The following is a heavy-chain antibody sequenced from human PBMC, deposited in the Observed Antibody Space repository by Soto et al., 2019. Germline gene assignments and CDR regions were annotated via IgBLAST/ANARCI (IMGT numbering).Heavy chain of an antibody. J-gene: IGHJ4*02. CDR1: GFTFSSYA. D-gene: IGHD4-4*01. V-gene: IGHV3-30-3*01. CDR2: ISYDGSNK. Sequence: PGGSLRLSCAASGFTFSSYAMHWVRQAPGKGLEWVAVISYDGSNKYYADSVKGRFTISRNNSKNTLYLQMNSLRAEDTAVYYCARDWGTVTKVFDFWGEGSLVIVTS. CDR3: ARDWGTVTKVFDF.